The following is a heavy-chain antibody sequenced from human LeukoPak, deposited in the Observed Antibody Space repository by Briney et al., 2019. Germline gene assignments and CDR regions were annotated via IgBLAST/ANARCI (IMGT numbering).Heavy chain of an antibody. CDR1: GFTFSSYA. V-gene: IGHV3-30*04. CDR3: ARDGIRQQLVYWFDP. J-gene: IGHJ5*02. CDR2: ISYDGSNK. D-gene: IGHD6-13*01. Sequence: AGGSLRLSCAASGFTFSSYAMHWVRQAPGKGLEWVAVISYDGSNKYYADSVKGRFTISRDNSKNTLYLQMNSLRAEDTAVYYCARDGIRQQLVYWFDPWGQGTLVTVSS.